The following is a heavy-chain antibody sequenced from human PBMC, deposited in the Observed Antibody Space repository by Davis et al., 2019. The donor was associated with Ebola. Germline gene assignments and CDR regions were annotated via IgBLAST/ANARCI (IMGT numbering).Heavy chain of an antibody. CDR2: ISYDGSNK. J-gene: IGHJ3*02. V-gene: IGHV3-30*18. CDR1: GFTFSSYG. CDR3: AKDTSNIWFDI. D-gene: IGHD1-26*01. Sequence: GESLKISCVVSGFTFSSYGMHWVRQAPGKGLEWVAVISYDGSNKYYADSVKGRFTISRDNSKNTLYLQMNGLRVDDTAIYYCAKDTSNIWFDIWGQGTMVTVSS.